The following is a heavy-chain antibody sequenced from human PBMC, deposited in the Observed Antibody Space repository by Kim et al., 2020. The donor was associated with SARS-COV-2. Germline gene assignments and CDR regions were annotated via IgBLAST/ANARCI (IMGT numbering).Heavy chain of an antibody. J-gene: IGHJ4*02. CDR2: IIPIFGTA. V-gene: IGHV1-69*13. CDR1: GGTFSSYA. D-gene: IGHD3-3*01. Sequence: TVKVSCKASGGTFSSYAISWVRQAPGQGLEWMGGIIPIFGTANYAQKFQGRVTITADESTSTAYMELSSLRSEDTAVYYCARVPTPSSRFGVVIIGAFDYWGQGTLVTVSS. CDR3: ARVPTPSSRFGVVIIGAFDY.